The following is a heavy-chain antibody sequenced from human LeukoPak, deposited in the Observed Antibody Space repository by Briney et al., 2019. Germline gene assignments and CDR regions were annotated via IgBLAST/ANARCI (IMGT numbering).Heavy chain of an antibody. CDR2: IYYSGST. CDR3: ASWVVAATPEHWFDP. D-gene: IGHD2-15*01. Sequence: SETLSLTCTVSGGSISSSSYYWGWIRQPPGKGLEWIGSIYYSGSTYYNPSLKSRVTISVDTSKNQSSLKLSSVTAADTAVYYCASWVVAATPEHWFDPWGQGTLVTVSS. V-gene: IGHV4-39*07. CDR1: GGSISSSSYY. J-gene: IGHJ5*02.